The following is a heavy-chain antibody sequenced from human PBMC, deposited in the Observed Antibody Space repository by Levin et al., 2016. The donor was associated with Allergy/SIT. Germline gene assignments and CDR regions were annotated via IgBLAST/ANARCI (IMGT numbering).Heavy chain of an antibody. Sequence: RQAPGKGLEWIGEINHSGSTNYNPSLKSRVTISVDTSKNQFSLKLSSVTAADTAVYYCARGNGIVAATTYYFDYWGQGTLVTVSS. V-gene: IGHV4-34*01. CDR2: INHSGST. J-gene: IGHJ4*02. D-gene: IGHD2-15*01. CDR3: ARGNGIVAATTYYFDY.